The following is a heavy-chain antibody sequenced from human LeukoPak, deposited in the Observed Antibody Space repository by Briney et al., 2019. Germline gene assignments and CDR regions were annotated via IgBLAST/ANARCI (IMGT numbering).Heavy chain of an antibody. V-gene: IGHV1-18*01. CDR1: GYTFTSYG. CDR3: ATGPIAVAGTGSLSDY. J-gene: IGHJ4*02. D-gene: IGHD6-19*01. CDR2: ISAYNGNT. Sequence: ASVKVSCKASGYTFTSYGISWVRQAPGQGLEWMGWISAYNGNTNYAQKLQGRVTMTEDTSTDTAYMELSSLRSEDTAVYYCATGPIAVAGTGSLSDYWGQGTLVTVSS.